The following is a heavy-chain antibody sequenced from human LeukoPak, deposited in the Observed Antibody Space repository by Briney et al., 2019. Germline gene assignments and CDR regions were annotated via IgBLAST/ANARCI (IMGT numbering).Heavy chain of an antibody. CDR1: GFTFSSYW. CDR3: ARKTGAAAATGGYYFDY. CDR2: INSDGSSK. Sequence: GGSLRLSCAASGFTFSSYWMHWVRQAPGKGLVWVSRINSDGSSKSYADSVKGRFTISRDNAKNTLYLQMNSLRAEDTAVYYCARKTGAAAATGGYYFDYWGQGTLVTVSS. J-gene: IGHJ4*02. V-gene: IGHV3-74*01. D-gene: IGHD6-13*01.